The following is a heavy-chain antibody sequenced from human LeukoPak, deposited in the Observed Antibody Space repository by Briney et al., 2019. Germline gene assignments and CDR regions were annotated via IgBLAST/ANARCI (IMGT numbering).Heavy chain of an antibody. CDR1: GFTFSSYG. Sequence: PGGSLRLSCAASGFTFSSYGMHWVRLAPGKGLEWVAFIRYDGSNKYYADSVKGRFTISRDNSKNTLYLQMNSLRAEDTAVYYCAKDYRKYQLLYYFDYWGQGTLVTVSS. CDR3: AKDYRKYQLLYYFDY. CDR2: IRYDGSNK. D-gene: IGHD2-2*02. V-gene: IGHV3-30*02. J-gene: IGHJ4*02.